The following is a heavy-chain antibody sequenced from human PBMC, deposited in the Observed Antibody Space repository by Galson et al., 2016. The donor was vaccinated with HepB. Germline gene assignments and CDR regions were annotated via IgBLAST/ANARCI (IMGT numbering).Heavy chain of an antibody. V-gene: IGHV3-53*04. CDR1: GFNVTNKY. J-gene: IGHJ4*02. CDR3: ARHRGYYFDS. CDR2: IYGGGAS. D-gene: IGHD3-22*01. Sequence: SLRLSCAASGFNVTNKYMSWVRQAPGKGLEWVSVIYGGGASYYTDSVKGRFTISRHNSKNTLFLQITSLRPEDTAVYYCARHRGYYFDSWGQGARVTVSS.